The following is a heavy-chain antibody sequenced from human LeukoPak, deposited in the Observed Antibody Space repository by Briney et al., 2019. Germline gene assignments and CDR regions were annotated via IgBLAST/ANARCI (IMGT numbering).Heavy chain of an antibody. Sequence: GGSLRLSCAASGFTFSSYWMSWVRQAPGKGLEWVANIKQDGSEKYYADSVKGRFTISRDNSKNTLYLQMNSLRAEDTAVYYCAKVFLNLPVIVGALRGWFAPGGRGPLAPVSS. V-gene: IGHV3-7*01. CDR3: AKVFLNLPVIVGALRGWFAP. D-gene: IGHD1-26*01. CDR1: GFTFSSYW. J-gene: IGHJ5*02. CDR2: IKQDGSEK.